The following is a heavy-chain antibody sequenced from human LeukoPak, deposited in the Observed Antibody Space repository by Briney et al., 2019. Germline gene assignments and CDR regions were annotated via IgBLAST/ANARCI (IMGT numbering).Heavy chain of an antibody. CDR1: GGSFSGYY. D-gene: IGHD3-3*01. CDR2: INHSGST. V-gene: IGHV4-34*01. CDR3: ARGSFGVDRYYYYGMDV. Sequence: PSETLSLTCAVYGGSFSGYYWSWIRQPPGKGLEWIGEINHSGSTNYNPSLKSRVTISVDTSKNQFSLELSSVTAADTAVYYCARGSFGVDRYYYYGMDVWGQGTTVTVSS. J-gene: IGHJ6*02.